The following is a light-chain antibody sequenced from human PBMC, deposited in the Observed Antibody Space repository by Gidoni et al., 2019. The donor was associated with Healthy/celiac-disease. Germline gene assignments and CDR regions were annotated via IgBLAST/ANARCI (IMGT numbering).Light chain of an antibody. V-gene: IGKV2-28*01. CDR3: MQALQTPYT. Sequence: DIVRTQSRLSRPVTPGEPASISCRSSQSLLHRNGYNYLEWYLQKPGQSPQLLIYLGSTRASGVPDRFSGSGSGTDFTLTISRVEAEDFGVYYCMQALQTPYTFGQGTKLEIK. CDR2: LGS. J-gene: IGKJ2*01. CDR1: QSLLHRNGYNY.